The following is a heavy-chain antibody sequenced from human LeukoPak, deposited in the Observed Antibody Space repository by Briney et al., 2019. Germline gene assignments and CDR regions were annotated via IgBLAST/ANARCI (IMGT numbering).Heavy chain of an antibody. J-gene: IGHJ6*03. Sequence: GGSLRLSCEASGFTFSDYYMSWIRQAPGKGLEWVSHIKGSGPTTSYADSVRGRFTISRDNAKNSLFLQMNSLRVDDTAIYYCARAGEMRYMDVWGKGTAVAVSS. CDR2: IKGSGPTT. D-gene: IGHD5-24*01. CDR3: ARAGEMRYMDV. V-gene: IGHV3-11*04. CDR1: GFTFSDYY.